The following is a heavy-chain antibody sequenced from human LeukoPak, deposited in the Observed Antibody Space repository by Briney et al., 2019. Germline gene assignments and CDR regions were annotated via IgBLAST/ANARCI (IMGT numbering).Heavy chain of an antibody. V-gene: IGHV3-23*01. Sequence: GGSLRPSWAASGFTFGSYAMSWVRQAPGKGLEWVSGISGSGGSTYYADSVKGRFTISRDNSKNTLYLQMNSLRAEDTAVYYCAKPHGSGSYGQQDYWGQGTLVTVSS. J-gene: IGHJ4*02. CDR2: ISGSGGST. CDR3: AKPHGSGSYGQQDY. D-gene: IGHD3-10*01. CDR1: GFTFGSYA.